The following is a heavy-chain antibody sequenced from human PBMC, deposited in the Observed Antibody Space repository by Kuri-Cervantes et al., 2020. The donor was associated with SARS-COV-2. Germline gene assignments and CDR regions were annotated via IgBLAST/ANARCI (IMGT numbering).Heavy chain of an antibody. Sequence: ESLKISCAVSGGSFSGYYWSWIRQPPGKGLEWIGEINHSGSTNYNPSLKSRVTISVDTSKNQFSLKLSSVTAADTAVYYCARAGVRVLIDLYSNPGFDYWGQGTLVTVSS. D-gene: IGHD4-11*01. CDR3: ARAGVRVLIDLYSNPGFDY. CDR1: GGSFSGYY. V-gene: IGHV4-34*01. CDR2: INHSGST. J-gene: IGHJ4*02.